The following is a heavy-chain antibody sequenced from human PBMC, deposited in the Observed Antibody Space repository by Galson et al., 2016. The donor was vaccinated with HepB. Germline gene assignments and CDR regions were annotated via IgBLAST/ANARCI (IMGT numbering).Heavy chain of an antibody. J-gene: IGHJ4*02. Sequence: LSLTCNVSGGSISSFKCLSWVRQPPGKGLEWIAYIYYSGSTNQNPSLKSRVTISVESKNQFSLQLRSVTAADTAVYYCARDRGSAAGFDYWGQGTLVTVSS. D-gene: IGHD6-13*01. CDR3: ARDRGSAAGFDY. CDR2: IYYSGST. V-gene: IGHV4-59*01. CDR1: GGSISSFKC.